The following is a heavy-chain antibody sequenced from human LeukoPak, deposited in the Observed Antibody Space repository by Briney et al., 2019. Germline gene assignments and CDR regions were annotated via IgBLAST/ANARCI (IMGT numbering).Heavy chain of an antibody. Sequence: PSETLSLTCAVYGGSFSGYYWSWIRQPPGKGLGWIGEINHSGSTNYNPPLQGRVTISGYTSKKQFSLTLSSLTAADTAVYYCARSLDYDFWSGSWGYGMDVWGQGTTVTVSS. CDR2: INHSGST. D-gene: IGHD3-3*01. CDR1: GGSFSGYY. J-gene: IGHJ6*02. V-gene: IGHV4-34*01. CDR3: ARSLDYDFWSGSWGYGMDV.